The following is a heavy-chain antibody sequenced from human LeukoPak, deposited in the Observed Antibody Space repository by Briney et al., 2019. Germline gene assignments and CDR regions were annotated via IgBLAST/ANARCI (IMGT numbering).Heavy chain of an antibody. CDR2: FNPEDGET. CDR1: GYTLTELS. Sequence: ASVKVSCKVSGYTLTELSMHWVRQAPGKGLEWMGGFNPEDGETIYAQKFQGRVTMTEDTSTDTAYMGLSSLRSEDTAVYYCVIAGRYYDSSGPPLPAWAFDIWGQGTMVTVSS. J-gene: IGHJ3*02. D-gene: IGHD3-22*01. V-gene: IGHV1-24*01. CDR3: VIAGRYYDSSGPPLPAWAFDI.